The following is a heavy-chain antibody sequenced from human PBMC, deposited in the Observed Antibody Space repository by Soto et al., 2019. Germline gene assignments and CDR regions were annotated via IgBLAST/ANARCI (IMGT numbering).Heavy chain of an antibody. CDR2: VNWNGGST. CDR1: GFTFDDYG. J-gene: IGHJ4*02. CDR3: VRGASLNFDY. Sequence: EVQLVESGGGVLRPGGSLRLSCAASGFTFDDYGMSWARQAPGKGLEWVSGVNWNGGSTGYADTVKGRFTISRDNAKNSLYLQMNSLRAEDTAFYYCVRGASLNFDYWGQGTLVTVSS. D-gene: IGHD1-26*01. V-gene: IGHV3-20*04.